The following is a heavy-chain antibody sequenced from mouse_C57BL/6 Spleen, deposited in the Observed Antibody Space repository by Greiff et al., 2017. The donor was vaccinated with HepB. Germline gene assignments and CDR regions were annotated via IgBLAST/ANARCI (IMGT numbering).Heavy chain of an antibody. CDR1: GYTFTSYW. J-gene: IGHJ2*01. V-gene: IGHV1-69*01. Sequence: VQLQQSGAELVMPGASVKLPCKASGYTFTSYWMHWVKQRPGQGLEWIGEIDPSDSYTNYNQKFKGKSTLTVDKSSSTAYMQLSSLTSEDSAVYYCAREKNYSYYWGQGTTLTVSS. CDR3: AREKNYSYY. CDR2: IDPSDSYT.